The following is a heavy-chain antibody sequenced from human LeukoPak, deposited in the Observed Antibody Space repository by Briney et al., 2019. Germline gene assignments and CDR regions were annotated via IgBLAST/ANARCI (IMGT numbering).Heavy chain of an antibody. Sequence: ASVKVSCKASGYTFTSYDINWVRQATGQGLEWMGWMNPNSGNTGYAQKFQGRVTMTRITSISTAYMELSSLRSEDTAVYYCARVGLRYFDWLPSYFDYWGQGTLVTVSS. J-gene: IGHJ4*02. CDR1: GYTFTSYD. CDR2: MNPNSGNT. V-gene: IGHV1-8*01. CDR3: ARVGLRYFDWLPSYFDY. D-gene: IGHD3-9*01.